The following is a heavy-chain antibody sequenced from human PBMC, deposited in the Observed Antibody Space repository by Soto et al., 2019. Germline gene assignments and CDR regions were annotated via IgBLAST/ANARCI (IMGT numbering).Heavy chain of an antibody. J-gene: IGHJ4*02. CDR1: GFTFSSYW. D-gene: IGHD3-10*02. Sequence: PGWSLRLSCAASGFTFSSYWMHWVRQAPGKGLEWVSRITSDGSGTAYADCVKGRFSISRDNAKNPLYLQIDSLRVEDTAVYCFGRNAIFVRRVADACWGKGTQVTVSS. CDR3: GRNAIFVRRVADAC. CDR2: ITSDGSGT. V-gene: IGHV3-74*03.